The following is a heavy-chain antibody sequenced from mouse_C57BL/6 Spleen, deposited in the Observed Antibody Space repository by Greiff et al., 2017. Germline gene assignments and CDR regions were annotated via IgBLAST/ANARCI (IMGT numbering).Heavy chain of an antibody. V-gene: IGHV1-80*01. CDR3: ARKRGAAQATWFAY. CDR1: GYAFSSYW. D-gene: IGHD3-2*02. J-gene: IGHJ3*01. CDR2: IYPGDGDT. Sequence: QVQLKQSGAELVKPGASVKISCKASGYAFSSYWMNWVKQRPGKGLEWSGQIYPGDGDTNYNGKFKGKATLTADKSSSTAYMQLSSLTSEDSAVYFCARKRGAAQATWFAYWGQGTLVTVSA.